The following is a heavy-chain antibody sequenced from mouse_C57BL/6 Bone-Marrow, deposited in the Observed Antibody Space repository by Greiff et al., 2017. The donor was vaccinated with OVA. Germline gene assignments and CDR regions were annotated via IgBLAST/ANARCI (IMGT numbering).Heavy chain of an antibody. J-gene: IGHJ2*01. CDR1: GYAFTNYL. D-gene: IGHD1-1*01. CDR3: ARCYYGSSSYFDY. CDR2: INPGSGGT. V-gene: IGHV1-54*01. Sequence: VQRVESGAELVRPGTSVKVSCKASGYAFTNYLIEWVKQRPGQGLEWIGVINPGSGGTNYNEKFKGKATLTADKSSSTAYMQLSSLTSEDSAVYFCARCYYGSSSYFDYWGQGTTLTVSS.